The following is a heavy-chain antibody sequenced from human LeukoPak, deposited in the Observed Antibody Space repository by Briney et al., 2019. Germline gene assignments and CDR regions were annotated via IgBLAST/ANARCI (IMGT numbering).Heavy chain of an antibody. CDR1: GLTFSSYA. CDR3: AHPYYYDSSAIMDY. D-gene: IGHD3-22*01. J-gene: IGHJ4*02. Sequence: GGSLRLSCAASGLTFSSYAMNWVRQAPGKGLEWVSAISGSGGTTYYADSVKGRFTISRDNSKNTLYLQMNSLRDEDTAIYYCAHPYYYDSSAIMDYWGQGTLVTVSS. V-gene: IGHV3-23*01. CDR2: ISGSGGTT.